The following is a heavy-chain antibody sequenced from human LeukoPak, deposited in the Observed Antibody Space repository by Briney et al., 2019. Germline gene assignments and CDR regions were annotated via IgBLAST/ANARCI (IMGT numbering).Heavy chain of an antibody. CDR1: GGTFSSYA. D-gene: IGHD4-17*01. J-gene: IGHJ6*02. V-gene: IGHV1-18*01. CDR3: ARGVDTYDYGPNGMDV. CDR2: ISAYNGNT. Sequence: ASVKVSCKASGGTFSSYAISWVRQAPGQGLEWMGWISAYNGNTNYAQKLQGRVTMTTDTSTSTAYMELRSLRSDDTAVYYCARGVDTYDYGPNGMDVWGQGTTVTVSS.